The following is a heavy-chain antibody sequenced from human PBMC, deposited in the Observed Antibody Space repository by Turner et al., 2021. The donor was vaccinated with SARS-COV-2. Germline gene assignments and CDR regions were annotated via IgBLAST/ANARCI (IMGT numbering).Heavy chain of an antibody. CDR3: ARPYSSGWYINFIF. D-gene: IGHD6-19*01. J-gene: IGHJ1*01. CDR2: IKEDGSEK. Sequence: EVQLVESGGGLVQPGGSLRLSCAASGFTFNNDWMTWVRQAPGKGLEWVANIKEDGSEKYYVDSVKGRFTISRDNAKNSMYLQMNTLRAEDTAVYYCARPYSSGWYINFIFWGQGTLVTVSS. V-gene: IGHV3-7*01. CDR1: GFTFNNDW.